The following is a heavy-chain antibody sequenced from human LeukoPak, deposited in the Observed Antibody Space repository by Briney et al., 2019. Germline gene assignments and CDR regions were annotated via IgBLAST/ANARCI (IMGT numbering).Heavy chain of an antibody. D-gene: IGHD3-9*01. CDR1: GYSFTSYW. CDR2: IDPSDSYT. Sequence: GESLRISCKGSGYSFTSYWISWVRQMPGKGLEWMGRIDPSDSYTNYSPSFQGHVTISAGKSISTAYLQWSSPKASDTAMYYCARLRYDILTGYQKDYWGQGTLVTVSS. CDR3: ARLRYDILTGYQKDY. V-gene: IGHV5-10-1*01. J-gene: IGHJ4*02.